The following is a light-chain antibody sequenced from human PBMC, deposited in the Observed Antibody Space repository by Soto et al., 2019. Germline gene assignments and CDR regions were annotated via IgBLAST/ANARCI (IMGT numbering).Light chain of an antibody. CDR2: GAS. CDR3: QQYGSSRRT. Sequence: EMVLTQSPGTLSLSPGERATLSCRASQSVSSSYLAWYQQKPGQAPRLLIYGASSRATGIPDRFCGSGSGKAFTLTISRLEPEDFAVSYCQQYGSSRRTFGQGTKVEIK. V-gene: IGKV3-20*01. J-gene: IGKJ1*01. CDR1: QSVSSSY.